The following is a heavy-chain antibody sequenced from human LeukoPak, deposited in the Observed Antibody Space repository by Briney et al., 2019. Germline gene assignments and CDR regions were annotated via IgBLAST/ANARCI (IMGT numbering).Heavy chain of an antibody. D-gene: IGHD4-17*01. J-gene: IGHJ4*02. CDR1: GGSFSGYY. CDR3: ASSQPDDYGAHAAYEGGY. V-gene: IGHV4-34*01. CDR2: INHSGST. Sequence: TSETLSLTCAVYGGSFSGYYWSWIRQPPGKGLEWIGEINHSGSTNYNPSLKSRVTISVDTSKNQFSLKLSSVTAADTAVYYCASSQPDDYGAHAAYEGGYWGQGTLVTVSS.